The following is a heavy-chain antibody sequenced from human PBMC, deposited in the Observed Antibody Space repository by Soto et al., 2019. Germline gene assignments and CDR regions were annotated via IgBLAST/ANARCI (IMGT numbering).Heavy chain of an antibody. D-gene: IGHD3-9*01. CDR1: GFTFSSYA. Sequence: EVQLLESGGGLVQPGGSLRLSCAASGFTFSSYAMSWVRQAPGKGLEWVSAISGSGGSTYYADSVKGRFTISRDNSKNTLYLQMNSLRAEDTAVYYCAKDERTHPVYDILTGYYQWDNFDYWGQGTLVTVSS. CDR3: AKDERTHPVYDILTGYYQWDNFDY. CDR2: ISGSGGST. V-gene: IGHV3-23*01. J-gene: IGHJ4*02.